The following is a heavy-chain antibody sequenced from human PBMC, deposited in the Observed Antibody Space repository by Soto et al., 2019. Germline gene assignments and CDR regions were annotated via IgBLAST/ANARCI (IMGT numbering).Heavy chain of an antibody. CDR1: GFTFSSYG. CDR2: ISYDGSNK. D-gene: IGHD3-22*01. Sequence: GGSLRLSCAASGFTFSSYGMHWVRQAPGKGLGWVAVISYDGSNKYYADSVKGRFTISRDNSKNTLYLQMNSLRAEDTAVYYCAKDYGGHDSSGYYDYWGQGTLVTVSS. CDR3: AKDYGGHDSSGYYDY. V-gene: IGHV3-30*18. J-gene: IGHJ4*02.